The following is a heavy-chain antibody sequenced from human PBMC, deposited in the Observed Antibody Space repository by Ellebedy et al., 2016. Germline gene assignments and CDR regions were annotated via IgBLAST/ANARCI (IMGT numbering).Heavy chain of an antibody. CDR3: VKYSSGWYNDY. D-gene: IGHD6-19*01. J-gene: IGHJ4*02. Sequence: GGSLRLSCAASGFSFSSYAMHWVRQAPGKGLEWVALRLFDGSNNYYADSVKGRFTISRDNSKNTLYMEMNNLSAEDTAVYYCVKYSSGWYNDYWGQGTLVTVSS. CDR1: GFSFSSYA. V-gene: IGHV3-30*04. CDR2: RLFDGSNN.